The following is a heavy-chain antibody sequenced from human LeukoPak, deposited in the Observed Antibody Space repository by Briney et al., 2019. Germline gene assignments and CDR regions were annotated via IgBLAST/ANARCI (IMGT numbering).Heavy chain of an antibody. CDR2: FDPEDGET. D-gene: IGHD3-10*01. V-gene: IGHV1-24*01. Sequence: ASVKVSCKVSGYTLTELSMHWVRQAPGKGLEWMGGFDPEDGETIYAQKFQGRVTMTEDTSTDTAYMELSSLRSEDTAVYYCAASQNYYGSGSYWWLDPWGQGTLVTVSS. CDR1: GYTLTELS. J-gene: IGHJ5*02. CDR3: AASQNYYGSGSYWWLDP.